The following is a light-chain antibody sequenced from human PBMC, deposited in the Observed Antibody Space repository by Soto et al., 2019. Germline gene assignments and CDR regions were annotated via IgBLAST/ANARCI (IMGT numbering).Light chain of an antibody. CDR1: QSISSY. V-gene: IGKV1-39*01. Sequence: DIPMTQSPSSLSSSVGDRVTITCRASQSISSYLSWYQQKPGKAPKLLVYAAASLQSGVPSRFSGGGSGTDFTLTIRSLQPEDFATYYCQQSYSAPPLTFGQGTRLEIK. J-gene: IGKJ5*01. CDR2: AAA. CDR3: QQSYSAPPLT.